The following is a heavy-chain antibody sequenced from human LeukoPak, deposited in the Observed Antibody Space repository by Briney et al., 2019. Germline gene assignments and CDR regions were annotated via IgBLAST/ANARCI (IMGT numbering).Heavy chain of an antibody. J-gene: IGHJ4*02. V-gene: IGHV5-51*01. CDR2: IYPGDSDA. CDR3: ARDYGGRSHFDY. Sequence: PGESLKISCKGSGYSFTTYWIGWVRQVPGKGLEWMGLIYPGDSDARYSPSFQGQVTISAGKSISTAYLQWSSLEASDTAMYYCARDYGGRSHFDYWGQGTLVTVSS. D-gene: IGHD4-23*01. CDR1: GYSFTTYW.